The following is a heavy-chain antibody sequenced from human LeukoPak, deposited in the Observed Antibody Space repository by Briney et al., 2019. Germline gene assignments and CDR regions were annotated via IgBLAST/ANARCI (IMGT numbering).Heavy chain of an antibody. J-gene: IGHJ4*02. D-gene: IGHD3-10*01. CDR1: GDSPRGYY. CDR2: IDTSGST. Sequence: KPSGTPFPPLTVPGDSPRGYYWSWVREPAREGLEWLGHIDTSGSTNYNPSLKSRVTMSVDTSRNQFSLKLTSVTAADTAVYYCAKLGNQWELRLDYWGQGTLVTVSS. CDR3: AKLGNQWELRLDY. V-gene: IGHV4-4*07.